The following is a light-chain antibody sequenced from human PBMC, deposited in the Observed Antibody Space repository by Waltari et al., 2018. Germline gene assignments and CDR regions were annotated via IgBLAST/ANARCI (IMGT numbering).Light chain of an antibody. CDR3: MQALQTPWT. J-gene: IGKJ1*01. CDR2: LGS. CDR1: QSLLHSNGYNY. Sequence: DIVMTQSPLSLPVTTGEPASISCRSSQSLLHSNGYNYLDWYLQKQGQSPQLLIYLGSNRASGVPDRFSGSGSGTDFTLKISRVEAEDVGVYYCMQALQTPWTFGQGTKVEIK. V-gene: IGKV2-28*01.